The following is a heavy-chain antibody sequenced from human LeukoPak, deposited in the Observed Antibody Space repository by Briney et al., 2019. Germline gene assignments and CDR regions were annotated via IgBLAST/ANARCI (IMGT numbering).Heavy chain of an antibody. J-gene: IGHJ6*03. Sequence: PSETLSLTCAVYGGSFSGYYWSWICQPPGKGLEWIGEINHSGSTNYNPSLKSRVTISVDTSKNQFSLKLSSVTAADTAVYYCQTTLPYYYYMDVWGKGTTVTISS. CDR2: INHSGST. V-gene: IGHV4-34*01. D-gene: IGHD4-11*01. CDR3: QTTLPYYYYMDV. CDR1: GGSFSGYY.